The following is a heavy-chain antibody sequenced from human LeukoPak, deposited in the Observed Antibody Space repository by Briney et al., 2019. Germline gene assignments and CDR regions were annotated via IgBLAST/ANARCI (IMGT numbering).Heavy chain of an antibody. V-gene: IGHV3-73*01. Sequence: GGSLRLSCAASGFTFSGSARHWVRQASGKGLEWVGRIRSKANSYATAYAASVKGRFTISRDDSKNTAYLQMNSLKTEDTAVYYCTRHRDYYDSSGYFHGDWGQGTLVTVSS. CDR3: TRHRDYYDSSGYFHGD. J-gene: IGHJ4*02. CDR1: GFTFSGSA. D-gene: IGHD3-22*01. CDR2: IRSKANSYAT.